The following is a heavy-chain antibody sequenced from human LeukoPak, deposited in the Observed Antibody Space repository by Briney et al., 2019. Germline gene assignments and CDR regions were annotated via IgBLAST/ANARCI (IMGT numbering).Heavy chain of an antibody. V-gene: IGHV1-2*02. CDR2: INPNSGGT. CDR3: ARGGRYCSTTSCLGEGYYFDY. Sequence: ASVKVSCKALGYTFTDHYFHWLRQAPGQGIEWMGWINPNSGGTNYAQKFQGRVTMTRDTSISTAYMDLSRLRSDDTAVYYCARGGRYCSTTSCLGEGYYFDYWGQGTLVTVSS. J-gene: IGHJ4*02. D-gene: IGHD2-2*01. CDR1: GYTFTDHY.